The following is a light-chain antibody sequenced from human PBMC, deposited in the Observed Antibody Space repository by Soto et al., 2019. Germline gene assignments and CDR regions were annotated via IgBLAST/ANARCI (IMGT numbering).Light chain of an antibody. CDR2: DAS. CDR1: QDVSIF. Sequence: EILLAQSPATLSLFPGERATLSCKASQDVSIFLAWYQQKPGQAPRLLIHDASNRATGVLARFSGSGSGRDFTLTIASLEPEDFAVYYCQQRSTWLYTFGQGTKLEV. V-gene: IGKV3-11*02. CDR3: QQRSTWLYT. J-gene: IGKJ2*01.